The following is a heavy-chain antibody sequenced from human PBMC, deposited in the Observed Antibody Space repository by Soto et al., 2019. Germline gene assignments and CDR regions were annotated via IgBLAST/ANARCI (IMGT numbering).Heavy chain of an antibody. J-gene: IGHJ6*02. CDR2: IWYDGSNK. Sequence: GGSPRLSCAASGLPFSSYGMHWVRQAPGKGLEWVAVIWYDGSNKYYADSVKGRFTISRDNSKNTLYLQMNSLRAEDTAGYYCARRRGFPYYYGMDVWGQGTTVTVSS. D-gene: IGHD5-12*01. V-gene: IGHV3-33*01. CDR1: GLPFSSYG. CDR3: ARRRGFPYYYGMDV.